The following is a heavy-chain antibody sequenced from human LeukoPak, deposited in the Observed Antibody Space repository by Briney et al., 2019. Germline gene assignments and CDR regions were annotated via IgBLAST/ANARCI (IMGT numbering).Heavy chain of an antibody. D-gene: IGHD3-10*01. V-gene: IGHV1-24*01. J-gene: IGHJ6*03. CDR2: FDPEDGET. Sequence: ASVKVSCKVSGYTLTELSMHWVRQAPGKGLEWMGGFDPEDGETIYAQKFQGRVTMTEDTSTDTAYMELSSLRSEDTAVYYCARAGYYGSGSYWYYYYYYMDVWGKGTTVTISS. CDR1: GYTLTELS. CDR3: ARAGYYGSGSYWYYYYYYMDV.